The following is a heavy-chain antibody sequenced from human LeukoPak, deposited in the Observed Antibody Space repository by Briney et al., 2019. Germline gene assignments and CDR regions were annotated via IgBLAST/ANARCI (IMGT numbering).Heavy chain of an antibody. Sequence: ASVTVSCKASGYTFTRYYMHWVRQAPGQGLEWMGWINPNSGGTNYAQKFQGRVTMTRDTSISTAYMELSRLRSDDTAVYYCARDVYGSGSYYNVEGYWGQGTLVTVSS. CDR1: GYTFTRYY. CDR3: ARDVYGSGSYYNVEGY. J-gene: IGHJ4*02. CDR2: INPNSGGT. V-gene: IGHV1-2*02. D-gene: IGHD3-10*01.